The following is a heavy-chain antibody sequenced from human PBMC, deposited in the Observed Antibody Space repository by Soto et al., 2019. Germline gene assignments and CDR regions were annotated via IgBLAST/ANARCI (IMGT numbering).Heavy chain of an antibody. Sequence: SETLSLTCAVYGGSFSGYYWSWIRQAPGKGLEWIGEINHSGSTNSNPSLKSRVTISVDTSKNQLSLKLGSATAADTAVYYCARGISMIVEVQRDAPDKYYFDSWGQGTLVTVSS. V-gene: IGHV4-34*01. CDR3: ARGISMIVEVQRDAPDKYYFDS. J-gene: IGHJ4*02. CDR1: GGSFSGYY. CDR2: INHSGST. D-gene: IGHD3-22*01.